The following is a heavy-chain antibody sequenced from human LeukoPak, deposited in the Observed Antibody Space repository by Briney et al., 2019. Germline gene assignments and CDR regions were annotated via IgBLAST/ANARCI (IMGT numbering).Heavy chain of an antibody. V-gene: IGHV3-11*05. D-gene: IGHD5-12*01. CDR3: ARDSGYSGYSDY. CDR2: ISGSSLHT. CDR1: GFTFSDYY. Sequence: KPGGSLRLSCAASGFTFSDYYMNWIRQAPGKGLEWVSYISGSSLHTNYADSVKGRFTISRDNAKKSLYLQMNSLRAEDTAVYYCARDSGYSGYSDYWGQGTLVTVSS. J-gene: IGHJ4*02.